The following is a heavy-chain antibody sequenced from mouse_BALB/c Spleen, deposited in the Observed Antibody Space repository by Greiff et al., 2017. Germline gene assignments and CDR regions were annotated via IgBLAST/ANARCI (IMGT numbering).Heavy chain of an antibody. V-gene: IGHV1-9*01. D-gene: IGHD3-1*01. J-gene: IGHJ3*01. CDR1: GYTFSRYW. Sequence: VQLQQSGAELMKPGASVKISCKATGYTFSRYWIEWVKQRPGHGLEWIGEILPGSGSTNYNEKFKGKATFTADTSSNTAYMQLSSLTSEDSAVYYCARRGYQGWFAYWGQGTLVTVSA. CDR3: ARRGYQGWFAY. CDR2: ILPGSGST.